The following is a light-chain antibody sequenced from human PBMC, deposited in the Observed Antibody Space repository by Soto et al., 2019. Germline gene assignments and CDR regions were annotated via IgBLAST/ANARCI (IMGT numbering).Light chain of an antibody. J-gene: IGLJ2*01. CDR3: QVWDSTISVA. CDR2: RDT. Sequence: SYELTQALSVSVALGQTARITCAGNNIGNKDVHWYQRKPGQAPVLVIYRDTQRPSGIPERFSGSNSGNTATLTITTAQAGDEADYYCQVWDSTISVALGGGTKVTVL. CDR1: NIGNKD. V-gene: IGLV3-9*01.